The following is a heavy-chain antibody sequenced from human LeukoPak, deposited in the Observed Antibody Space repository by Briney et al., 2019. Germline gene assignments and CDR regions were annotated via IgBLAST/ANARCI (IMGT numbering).Heavy chain of an antibody. D-gene: IGHD3-10*01. J-gene: IGHJ4*02. Sequence: ASVKVSCKASGYTFTSYGISWVRQAPGQGLEWMGWISAYNGNTNYAQKLQGRVTMTTDTSTSTAYMELRSLRSDDTAVYYCARISMVRGVILGPDYWGQGTLATVSS. CDR3: ARISMVRGVILGPDY. V-gene: IGHV1-18*01. CDR2: ISAYNGNT. CDR1: GYTFTSYG.